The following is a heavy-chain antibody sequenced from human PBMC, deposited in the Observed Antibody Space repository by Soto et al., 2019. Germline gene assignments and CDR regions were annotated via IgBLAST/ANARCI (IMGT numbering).Heavy chain of an antibody. D-gene: IGHD5-12*01. CDR1: GYTFTSYY. CDR3: ARGDGYRYYYYYGMDV. J-gene: IGHJ6*02. CDR2: INPSGGST. V-gene: IGHV1-46*01. Sequence: ASVKVSCKASGYTFTSYYMHWVRQAPGQGLEWMGIINPSGGSTSYAQKFQGRVTMTRDTSTSTVYMELSSLRSEDTAVYYCARGDGYRYYYYYGMDVWGQGTTVTVSS.